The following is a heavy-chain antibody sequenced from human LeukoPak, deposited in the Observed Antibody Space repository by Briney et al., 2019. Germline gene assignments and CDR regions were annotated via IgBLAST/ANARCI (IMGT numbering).Heavy chain of an antibody. CDR1: GFTLSSYA. V-gene: IGHV3-23*01. CDR2: ISGSGGST. J-gene: IGHJ4*02. Sequence: GGSLRLSCAASGFTLSSYAMSWDRQAPGKGLEWVSAISGSGGSTYYADSVKGRFTISRDNSKNTLYLQMNSLRAEDTAVYYCAKEIGGSGRGYWGQGTLVTVSS. D-gene: IGHD6-19*01. CDR3: AKEIGGSGRGY.